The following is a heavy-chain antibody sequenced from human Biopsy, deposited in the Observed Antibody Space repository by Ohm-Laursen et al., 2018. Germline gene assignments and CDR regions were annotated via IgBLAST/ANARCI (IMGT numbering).Heavy chain of an antibody. CDR3: GNEVHGRDY. CDR1: GKSFRDYQ. J-gene: IGHJ4*02. Sequence: SETLSLTCVVFGKSFRDYQWRWIRQPPGKGLEWIRQINQAGTTNYNPSLKSRVSISADASKYEFSLRLTSVTATDTAVYLCGNEVHGRDYWGLGAQVTVSS. V-gene: IGHV4-34*01. CDR2: INQAGTT. D-gene: IGHD2-15*01.